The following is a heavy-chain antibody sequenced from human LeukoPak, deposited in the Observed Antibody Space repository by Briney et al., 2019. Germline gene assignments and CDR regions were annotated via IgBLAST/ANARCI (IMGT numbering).Heavy chain of an antibody. CDR1: GFTFSNYV. Sequence: GGSLRLSCAASGFTFSNYVMSWVRQAPGKGLQWVSALTDSGRSTYYADSVKGRFTISRDNSKNTLSLQMNSLRAEDTAVYYCAKRADSGSYYAAFDIWGQGTMVTVSS. V-gene: IGHV3-23*01. CDR2: LTDSGRST. D-gene: IGHD3-10*01. CDR3: AKRADSGSYYAAFDI. J-gene: IGHJ3*02.